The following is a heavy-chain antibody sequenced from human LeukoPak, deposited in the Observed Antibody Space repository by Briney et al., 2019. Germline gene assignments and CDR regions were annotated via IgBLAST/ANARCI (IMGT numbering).Heavy chain of an antibody. CDR3: ASTPGGGTTLSLVSSWFDP. Sequence: SETLSLTCAVYGGSFSGYYWSWIRQHPGKGLEWIGYIYYSGSTYYNPSLKSRVTISVDTSKNQFSLKLSSVTAADTAVYYCASTPGGGTTLSLVSSWFDPWGQGTLVTVSS. CDR1: GGSFSGYY. CDR2: IYYSGST. J-gene: IGHJ5*02. V-gene: IGHV4-31*11. D-gene: IGHD1-7*01.